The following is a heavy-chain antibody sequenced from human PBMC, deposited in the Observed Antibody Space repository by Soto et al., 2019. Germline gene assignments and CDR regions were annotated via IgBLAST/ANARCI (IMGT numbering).Heavy chain of an antibody. CDR3: ERSAGQTTLGLMDY. D-gene: IGHD4-17*01. J-gene: IGHJ4*02. V-gene: IGHV4-4*02. CDR2: IYHSGST. Sequence: SETLSLTCAVSGGSISSSNWWSWVRQPPGKGLEWIGEIYHSGSTNYNPSLKSRVTISVDKSKNQFSLKLSSVTAADTAVYYCERSAGQTTLGLMDYWGQGPLVTVSS. CDR1: GGSISSSNW.